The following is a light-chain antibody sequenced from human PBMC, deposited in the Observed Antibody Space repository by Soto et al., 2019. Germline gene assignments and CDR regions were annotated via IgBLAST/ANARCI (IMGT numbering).Light chain of an antibody. CDR2: DTS. V-gene: IGKV3D-11*01. CDR1: RDVSIY. J-gene: IGKJ4*01. Sequence: VLTQSPDSLSLSPGERATLSCRATRDVSIYIAWYQKKTGQPPRLVVYDTSKRATGVPARFSGAGSGADFTLTISSLQPEDVGVSCCQQRHGWPVFGGGTKVEI. CDR3: QQRHGWPV.